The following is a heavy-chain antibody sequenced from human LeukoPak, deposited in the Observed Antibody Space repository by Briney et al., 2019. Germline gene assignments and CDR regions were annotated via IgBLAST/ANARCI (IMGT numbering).Heavy chain of an antibody. CDR1: GGPITIYY. D-gene: IGHD3-3*01. Sequence: SQTLSLTCTVSGGPITIYYWSWVRHPARKGRGWIGRVYTSGRPKYNTSLKSRVTLSLEKSKNQSSLRSGSVEAVDPSVIYFSGGSNYYLFEHWGQGSQGTASS. J-gene: IGHJ1*01. CDR2: VYTSGRP. CDR3: SGGSNYYLFEH. V-gene: IGHV4-4*07.